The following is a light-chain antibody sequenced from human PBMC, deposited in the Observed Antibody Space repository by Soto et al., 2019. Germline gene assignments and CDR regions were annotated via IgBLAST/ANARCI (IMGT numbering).Light chain of an antibody. Sequence: QSALTQPASVSGSPGQSITISCTGTSSDVGSYKFVSWYQQHPGKAPKLMIYEGSKRPSGVYDRFSGSKSGNTASLTISGLQADDEADYFCCSYAGGSNVFGNGTKVTVL. CDR1: SSDVGSYKF. J-gene: IGLJ1*01. CDR2: EGS. V-gene: IGLV2-23*03. CDR3: CSYAGGSNV.